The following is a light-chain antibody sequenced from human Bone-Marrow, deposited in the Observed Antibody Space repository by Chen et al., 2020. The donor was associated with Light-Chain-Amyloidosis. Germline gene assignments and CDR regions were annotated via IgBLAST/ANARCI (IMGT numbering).Light chain of an antibody. CDR3: QQSFGSPYT. CDR1: QSIGTY. J-gene: IGKJ2*01. Sequence: DIPMTQSPSSLTASVGDRVTISCRESQSIGTYLNWYQQKAGKAPKFLIYAASNVHSVVPSRFSGSGSSTEFTLTITSLQPEDFATYYCQQSFGSPYTFGKGTRIEIK. CDR2: AAS. V-gene: IGKV1-39*01.